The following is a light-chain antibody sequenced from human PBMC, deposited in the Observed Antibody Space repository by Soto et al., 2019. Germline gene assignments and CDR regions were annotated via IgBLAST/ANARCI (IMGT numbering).Light chain of an antibody. Sequence: QSALTQPHSLSGSPGQSVTISCTGTISDVGGYNRVSWYQQYPGKAPKLMIYDVSKRPSGVPGRFSGSKSGTTASLTISGFQPEDEADYYCCSYAGSYTYVFGSGTKVTVL. J-gene: IGLJ1*01. CDR2: DVS. CDR3: CSYAGSYTYV. V-gene: IGLV2-11*01. CDR1: ISDVGGYNR.